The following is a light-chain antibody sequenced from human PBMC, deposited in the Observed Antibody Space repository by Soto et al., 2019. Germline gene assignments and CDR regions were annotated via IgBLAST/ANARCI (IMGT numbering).Light chain of an antibody. CDR1: QSVSSSS. CDR3: HQYYTWPRT. J-gene: IGKJ1*01. CDR2: DAS. Sequence: EIVLTQSPGTLSLSPGERASLSCRASQSVSSSSLAWFQQKPGQAPRLLIYDASNRATGIPARFSGSGSGTDFTLTISSLQSEDIAVYYCHQYYTWPRTFGQGTKVDIK. V-gene: IGKV3-20*01.